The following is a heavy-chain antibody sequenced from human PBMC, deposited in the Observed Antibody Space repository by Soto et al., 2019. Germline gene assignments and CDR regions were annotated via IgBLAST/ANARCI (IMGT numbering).Heavy chain of an antibody. J-gene: IGHJ4*02. V-gene: IGHV1-46*01. CDR1: GYTFTSYY. D-gene: IGHD3-10*01. CDR2: INPSGGST. CDR3: ATNFRFGELWRGLDY. Sequence: ASVKVSCKASGYTFTSYYMHWVRQAPGQGLEWMGIINPSGGSTSYAQKFQGRVTMTRDTSTSPVYMEPSDLRSVATAKYYCATNFRFGELWRGLDYWGQGALVTVSS.